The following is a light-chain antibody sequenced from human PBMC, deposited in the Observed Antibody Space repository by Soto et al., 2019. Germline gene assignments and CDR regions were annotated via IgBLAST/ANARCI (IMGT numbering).Light chain of an antibody. CDR1: QSISNW. Sequence: RASQSISNWLAWYQQKPGTAPKVLIYHASNLQSGVPSRFSGSGSGTKFPLTIWVCEPDVSANYHFQPNSSYSLGQGTKVDIK. J-gene: IGKJ1*01. CDR3: QPNSSYS. CDR2: HAS. V-gene: IGKV1-5*01.